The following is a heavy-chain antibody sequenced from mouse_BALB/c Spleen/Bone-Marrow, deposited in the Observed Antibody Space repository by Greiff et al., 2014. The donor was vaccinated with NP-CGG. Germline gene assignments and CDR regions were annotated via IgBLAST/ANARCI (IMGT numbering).Heavy chain of an antibody. J-gene: IGHJ4*01. V-gene: IGHV1-77*01. CDR3: ARRNTRXGYAMXX. D-gene: IGHD5-2*01. CDR2: IYLGSXXX. CDR1: GYTLTDYV. Sequence: QVHVKQSGPELVKPGASVKXSCKASGYTLTDYVISWVRQSSGQGLEWIGEIYLGSXXXXXXXXXXXXXXXXXXXSXNTAYMQLSSLTSEDSAVYFCARRNTRXGYAMXXWGQGTSVTVSS.